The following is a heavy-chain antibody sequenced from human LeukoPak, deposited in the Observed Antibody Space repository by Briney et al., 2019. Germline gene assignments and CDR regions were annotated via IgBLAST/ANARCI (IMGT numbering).Heavy chain of an antibody. CDR1: GFTFSSYS. V-gene: IGHV3-21*04. D-gene: IGHD1-26*01. Sequence: AGGPLRLSCAASGFTFSSYSMNWVRQAPGKGLESMSSINSISSYIYYADSVKGRSTISRDNATNSLSLQMTRLRAGRAAGYYCARDGYSGEYYFEYWAQRTLVTVSS. CDR3: ARDGYSGEYYFEY. CDR2: INSISSYI. J-gene: IGHJ4*02.